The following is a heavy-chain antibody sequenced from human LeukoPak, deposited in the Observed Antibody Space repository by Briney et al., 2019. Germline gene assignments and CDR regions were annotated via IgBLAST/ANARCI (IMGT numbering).Heavy chain of an antibody. CDR1: GGTFSSYA. Sequence: GASVKVSCKASGGTFSSYAISWVRQAPGQGLEWMGGIIPIFGTANYAQKFQGRVTITADESTSTAYMELSSLRSEDTAAYYCASSAVYDYVWGSYRSFDYWGQGTLVTVPS. D-gene: IGHD3-16*02. CDR2: IIPIFGTA. V-gene: IGHV1-69*13. J-gene: IGHJ4*02. CDR3: ASSAVYDYVWGSYRSFDY.